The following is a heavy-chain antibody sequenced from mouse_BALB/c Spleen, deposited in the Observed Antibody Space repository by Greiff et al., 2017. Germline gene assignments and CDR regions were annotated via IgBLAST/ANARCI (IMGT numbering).Heavy chain of an antibody. V-gene: IGHV8-12*01. J-gene: IGHJ4*01. D-gene: IGHD1-2*01. CDR3: ARIIYYGYDYAMDY. CDR1: GFSLSTSGMG. CDR2: IYWDDDK. Sequence: QVTLKVSGPGILQPSQTLSLTCSFSGFSLSTSGMGVSWIRQPSGKGLEWLAHIYWDDDKRYNPSLKSRLTISKDTSSNQVFLKITSVDTADTATYYCARIIYYGYDYAMDYWGQGTSVTVSS.